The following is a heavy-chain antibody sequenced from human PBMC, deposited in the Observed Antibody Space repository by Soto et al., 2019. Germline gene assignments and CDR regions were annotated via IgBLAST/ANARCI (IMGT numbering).Heavy chain of an antibody. CDR3: ATGWSGAITDKLWAFDI. Sequence: GASVKVSCKVSGYTLTELSMHWVRQAPGKGLEWMGGFDPEDGETIYAQKFQGRVTMTEDTSTDTAYMELSSLRFEDTAVYYCATGWSGAITDKLWAFDIWGQGTMVTVSS. D-gene: IGHD1-26*01. CDR1: GYTLTELS. V-gene: IGHV1-24*01. CDR2: FDPEDGET. J-gene: IGHJ3*02.